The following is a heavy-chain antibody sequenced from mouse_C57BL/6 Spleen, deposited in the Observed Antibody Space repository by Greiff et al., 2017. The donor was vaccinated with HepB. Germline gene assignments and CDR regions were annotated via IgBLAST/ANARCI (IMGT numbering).Heavy chain of an antibody. CDR3: ARSSRYYAMDY. V-gene: IGHV1-53*01. CDR2: INPSNGGT. CDR1: GYTFTSYW. Sequence: LQPGTELVKPGASVKLSCKASGYTFTSYWMHWVKQRPGQGLEWIGNINPSNGGTNYNEKFKSKATLTVDKSSSTAYMQLSSLTSEDSAVYYCARSSRYYAMDYWGQGTSVTVSS. J-gene: IGHJ4*01.